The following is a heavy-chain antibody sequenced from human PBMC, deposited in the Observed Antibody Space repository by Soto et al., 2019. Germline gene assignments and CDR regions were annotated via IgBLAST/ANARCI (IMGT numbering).Heavy chain of an antibody. CDR2: VSIGGST. D-gene: IGHD1-26*01. Sequence: DVQLLESGGGLVQPEGSLRLSCAASGFTFSSYAMGWVRQGPGKGLEWVAVVSIGGSTHYADSVRGRFTISRDNSKNTLSLQMNSLTAEDTAVYLCAKRRGAGGNFDYWGQGALVTVYS. J-gene: IGHJ4*02. V-gene: IGHV3-23*01. CDR1: GFTFSSYA. CDR3: AKRRGAGGNFDY.